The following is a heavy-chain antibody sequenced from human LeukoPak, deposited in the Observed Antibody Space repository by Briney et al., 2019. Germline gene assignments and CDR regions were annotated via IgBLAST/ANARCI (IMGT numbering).Heavy chain of an antibody. V-gene: IGHV1-69*04. J-gene: IGHJ4*02. CDR2: IIPNLGTT. Sequence: SVKVSCKASGGTSNSHAISWVRQAPGQGLEWMGRIIPNLGTTNRAQNFKDRVTLTADKSTNTAYMELTSLTSDDTAVYYCATTNDGGGYEWGDFFDFWGQGTLVTVSS. CDR3: ATTNDGGGYEWGDFFDF. D-gene: IGHD3-22*01. CDR1: GGTSNSHA.